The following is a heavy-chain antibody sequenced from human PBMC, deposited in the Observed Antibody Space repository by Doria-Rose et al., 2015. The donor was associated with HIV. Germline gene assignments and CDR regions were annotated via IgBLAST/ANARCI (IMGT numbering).Heavy chain of an antibody. CDR2: TFSDDER. V-gene: IGHV2-26*01. CDR3: ARVKSSRWYHKYYFDY. J-gene: IGHJ4*02. Sequence: QITLKESGPVLVKPTETLTLTCTVSGVSLSSPGMGVSWIRQSPGKALEWLANTFSDDERSYKTSLKSRDIISRFTPKSQVVLTMTDMYPVDTATYYCARVKSSRWYHKYYFDYWGQGTLVIVSA. CDR1: GVSLSSPGMG. D-gene: IGHD6-13*01.